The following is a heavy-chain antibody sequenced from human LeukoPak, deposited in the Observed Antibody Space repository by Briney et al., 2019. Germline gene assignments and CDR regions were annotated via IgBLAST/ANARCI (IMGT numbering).Heavy chain of an antibody. CDR1: GFTFSSYA. CDR3: ARVPLGYFDWLPLGY. V-gene: IGHV3-30-3*01. CDR2: ISYDGSNK. Sequence: HPGRSLRLSCAASGFTFSSYAMHWVRQAPGKGLEWVAVISYDGSNKYYADSVKGRFTISRDNSKNTLYLQMNSLRAEDTAVYYCARVPLGYFDWLPLGYWGQGTLVTVSS. J-gene: IGHJ4*02. D-gene: IGHD3-9*01.